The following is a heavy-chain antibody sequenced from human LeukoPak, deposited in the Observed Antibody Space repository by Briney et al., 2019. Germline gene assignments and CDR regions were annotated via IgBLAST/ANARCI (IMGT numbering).Heavy chain of an antibody. D-gene: IGHD3-10*01. V-gene: IGHV4-39*07. CDR1: GGSISSSSYY. CDR3: ARDWWFGELPYNWFDP. Sequence: PSETLSLTCTVSGGSISSSSYYWGWIRQPPGKGLEWIGSIYYSGSTYYNPSLKSRVTISVDTSKNQFSLKLSSVTAADTAVYYCARDWWFGELPYNWFDPWGQGTLVTVSS. J-gene: IGHJ5*02. CDR2: IYYSGST.